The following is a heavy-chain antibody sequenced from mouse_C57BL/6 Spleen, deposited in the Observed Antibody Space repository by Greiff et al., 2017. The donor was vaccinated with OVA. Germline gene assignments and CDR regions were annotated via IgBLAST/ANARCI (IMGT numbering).Heavy chain of an antibody. J-gene: IGHJ4*01. D-gene: IGHD2-3*01. Sequence: QVQLKQSGAELARPGASVKLSCKASGYTFTSYGISWVKQRTGQGLEWIGEIYPRSGNTYYNEKFKGKATLTADKSSSTAYMELRSLTSEDSAVYFCADDGSPGAMDYWGQGTSVTVSS. CDR3: ADDGSPGAMDY. CDR2: IYPRSGNT. CDR1: GYTFTSYG. V-gene: IGHV1-81*01.